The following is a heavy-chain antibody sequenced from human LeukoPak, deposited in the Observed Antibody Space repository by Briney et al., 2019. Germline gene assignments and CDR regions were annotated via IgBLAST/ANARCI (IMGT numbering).Heavy chain of an antibody. CDR2: ISGSGGST. J-gene: IGHJ4*02. Sequence: PGGSLRLSCAASGFTFSSYAMSWVRQAPGKGLEWVSAISGSGGSTYYADSVKGRFTISRDNSKNTLYLQMNSLRAEDTAVYYCAKNDYVWGSYRYAVFWGQGTLVTVSS. CDR1: GFTFSSYA. CDR3: AKNDYVWGSYRYAVF. D-gene: IGHD3-16*02. V-gene: IGHV3-23*01.